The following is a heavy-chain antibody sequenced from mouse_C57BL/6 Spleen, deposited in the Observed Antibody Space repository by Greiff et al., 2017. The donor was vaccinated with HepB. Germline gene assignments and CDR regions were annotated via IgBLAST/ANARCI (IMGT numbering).Heavy chain of an antibody. V-gene: IGHV1-55*01. D-gene: IGHD1-1*01. J-gene: IGHJ2*01. CDR3: ARIYYGRSYVRYYFDY. CDR2: IYPGSGST. Sequence: QVQLQQPGAELVKPGASVKMSCKASGYTFTSYWITWVKQRPGQGLEWIGDIYPGSGSTNYNEKFKSKATLTVDTSSSTSYMQLSSLTSEDSAVYYGARIYYGRSYVRYYFDYWGQGTTLTVSS. CDR1: GYTFTSYW.